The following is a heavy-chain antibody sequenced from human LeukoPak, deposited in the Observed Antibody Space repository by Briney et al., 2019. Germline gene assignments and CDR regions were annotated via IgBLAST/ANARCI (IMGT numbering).Heavy chain of an antibody. CDR2: IYTSGSS. V-gene: IGHV4-4*09. D-gene: IGHD6-13*01. CDR1: GCSISSYY. CDR3: ARHRGTAAGYYYYYYMDV. J-gene: IGHJ6*03. Sequence: SETLSLTCIVSGCSISSYYWSWIRQPPGKGLEWVGYIYTSGSSNYNSSQKSRVTISVDTSKTQFSLKLSSVTAADTAVYYCARHRGTAAGYYYYYYMDVWGKGTTVTVSS.